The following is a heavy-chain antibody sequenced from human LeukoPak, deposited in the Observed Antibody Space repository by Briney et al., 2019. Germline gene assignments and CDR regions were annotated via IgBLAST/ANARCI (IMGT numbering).Heavy chain of an antibody. J-gene: IGHJ5*02. Sequence: HPGGSLRLSCTASGFTFSTYAMHWVRQAPGKGLEWVAVIWYDGSNKYFADSVKGRFTISRDNSKDTLYLQMNSLRAEDTAVYYCARDTNPYYYGSGSYTGWFDPWGQGTLVTVS. V-gene: IGHV3-33*01. CDR3: ARDTNPYYYGSGSYTGWFDP. D-gene: IGHD3-10*01. CDR2: IWYDGSNK. CDR1: GFTFSTYA.